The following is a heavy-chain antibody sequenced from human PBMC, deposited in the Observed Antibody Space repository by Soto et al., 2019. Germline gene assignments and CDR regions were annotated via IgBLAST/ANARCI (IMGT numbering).Heavy chain of an antibody. CDR1: GYTFTSYG. D-gene: IGHD4-4*01. CDR3: ARETDYIGLHWFDP. V-gene: IGHV1-18*01. J-gene: IGHJ5*02. Sequence: ASVKVSCKASGYTFTSYGISWVRQAPGQGLEWMGWISAYNGNTNYAQKLQGRVTMTTDTSTSTAYMELRSLRSDDTAVYYCARETDYIGLHWFDPWGQGTLVTVSS. CDR2: ISAYNGNT.